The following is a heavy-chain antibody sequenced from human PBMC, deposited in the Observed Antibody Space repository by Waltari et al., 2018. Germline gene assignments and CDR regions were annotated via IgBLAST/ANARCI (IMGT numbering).Heavy chain of an antibody. V-gene: IGHV1-2*02. Sequence: GAEVKKPGASVKVSCKASGYTFTGYYMHWVRQAPGQGLEWMGWINPNSGGTNYAQKFQGRVTMTRDTSISTAYMELSRLRSDDTAVYYCARDLRDYDFWSGYWDYYGMDVWGQGTTVTVYS. CDR3: ARDLRDYDFWSGYWDYYGMDV. D-gene: IGHD3-3*01. CDR2: INPNSGGT. CDR1: GYTFTGYY. J-gene: IGHJ6*02.